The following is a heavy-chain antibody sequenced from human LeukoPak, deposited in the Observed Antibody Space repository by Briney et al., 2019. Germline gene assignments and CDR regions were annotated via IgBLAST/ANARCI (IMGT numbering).Heavy chain of an antibody. Sequence: SETLSLTCTVSGGSISSYYWSWIRQPAGKGLEWIGRIYTSGSTNYNPSLKSRVTMSADTSKNQFSLKLSSVTAADTAVYYCARDPGLMIGELFSWFDPWGQGTLVTVSS. D-gene: IGHD3-10*02. CDR3: ARDPGLMIGELFSWFDP. CDR1: GGSISSYY. CDR2: IYTSGST. J-gene: IGHJ5*02. V-gene: IGHV4-4*07.